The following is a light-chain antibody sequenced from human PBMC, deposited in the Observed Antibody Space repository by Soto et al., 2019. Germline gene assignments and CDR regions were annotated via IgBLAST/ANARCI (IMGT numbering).Light chain of an antibody. CDR3: QQYNNWPPIT. V-gene: IGKV3-15*01. Sequence: EVVMTQSPATMSVSPGEGASLPCRASQSVFSDVAWYQQKPGQAPRLLIYGASTRATGIPARFSGSGSGTEFTLSISSLQSEDFAVYYCQQYNNWPPITFGQGTRLEIK. CDR1: QSVFSD. CDR2: GAS. J-gene: IGKJ5*01.